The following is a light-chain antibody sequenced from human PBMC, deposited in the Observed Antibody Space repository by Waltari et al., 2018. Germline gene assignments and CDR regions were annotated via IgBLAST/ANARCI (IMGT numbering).Light chain of an antibody. Sequence: QSALTQPRSVSGSPGQSVTISCTGTSSDVDANNFVSWYQHHPDKAPKLIIYDSNKRPAGVPERVSRSKSGNTASLTISGLQAEDEADYYCCSCVGRNIYWVFGGGTKLTVL. CDR2: DSN. V-gene: IGLV2-11*01. CDR3: CSCVGRNIYWV. J-gene: IGLJ3*02. CDR1: SSDVDANNF.